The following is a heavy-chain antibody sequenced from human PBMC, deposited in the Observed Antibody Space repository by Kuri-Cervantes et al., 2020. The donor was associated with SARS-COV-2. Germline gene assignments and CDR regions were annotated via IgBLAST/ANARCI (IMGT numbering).Heavy chain of an antibody. V-gene: IGHV3-48*03. CDR1: GFTFKSYE. D-gene: IGHD6-6*01. CDR2: ISHSGTTI. CDR3: ARGVAARGGRRDYGMDV. J-gene: IGHJ6*02. Sequence: GGSLRLSCSASGFTFKSYEMNWVRQAPGKGLEWVSYISHSGTTIYYADSVKGRFTISRDNSKNTLYLQMNSLRAEDTAVYYCARGVAARGGRRDYGMDVWGQGTTVTVSS.